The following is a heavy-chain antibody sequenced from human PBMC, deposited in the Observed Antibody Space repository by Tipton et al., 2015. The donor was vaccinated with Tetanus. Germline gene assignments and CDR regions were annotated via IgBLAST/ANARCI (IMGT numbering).Heavy chain of an antibody. CDR2: THHSGNT. V-gene: IGHV4-59*07. J-gene: IGHJ3*01. D-gene: IGHD2-2*01. Sequence: TLSLTCTVSGGSLSGYHWNWIRQSPGKGLEWIGYTHHSGNTNYSPSLKSRVAISMDTSKNQISLKLSSVTAADTAVYYCARRSYCSSSRCFDAFDLWGQGTMVTVSS. CDR1: GGSLSGYH. CDR3: ARRSYCSSSRCFDAFDL.